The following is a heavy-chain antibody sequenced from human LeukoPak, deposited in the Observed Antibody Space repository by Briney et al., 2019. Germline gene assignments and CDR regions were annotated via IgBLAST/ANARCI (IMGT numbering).Heavy chain of an antibody. Sequence: VASVKVSCMASGGTFSSYAISWVRQAPGQGLEWMGGIIPIFGTANYAQKFQGRVTITTDESTSTAYMELSSLRSEDTAVYYCASGYDFWSGLDYWGQGTLVTVSS. CDR3: ASGYDFWSGLDY. J-gene: IGHJ4*02. CDR1: GGTFSSYA. V-gene: IGHV1-69*05. CDR2: IIPIFGTA. D-gene: IGHD3-3*01.